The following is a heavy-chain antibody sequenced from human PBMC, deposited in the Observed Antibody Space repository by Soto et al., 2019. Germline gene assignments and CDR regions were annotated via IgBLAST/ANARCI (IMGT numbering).Heavy chain of an antibody. CDR2: ISGSGGST. D-gene: IGHD6-13*01. V-gene: IGHV3-23*01. Sequence: GGSLRLSCASSGLTFSSYAMSWVRQAPGKGLEWGSGISGSGGSTYYADSVKGRFTISRDNSKNTLYLQMNSLRAEDTAVYYCAKDLQYSSSWYRYYYYGMDVWGQGTTVTVSS. J-gene: IGHJ6*02. CDR1: GLTFSSYA. CDR3: AKDLQYSSSWYRYYYYGMDV.